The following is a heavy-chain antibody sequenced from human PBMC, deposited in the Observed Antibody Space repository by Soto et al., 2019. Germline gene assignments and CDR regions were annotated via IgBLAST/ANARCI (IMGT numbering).Heavy chain of an antibody. CDR2: INTYNGMT. Sequence: QVQLVQSGGEVKKPGASVTVSCKASGYTFINYHITWVRQAPGQGLEWMAWINTYNGMTDYAQKFQGRVTMTRDTSTSTADMELRNRGSDDTAVYFCPQSPRGEMATDWGQGTLVTVSS. J-gene: IGHJ4*02. D-gene: IGHD5-12*01. CDR1: GYTFINYH. CDR3: PQSPRGEMATD. V-gene: IGHV1-18*01.